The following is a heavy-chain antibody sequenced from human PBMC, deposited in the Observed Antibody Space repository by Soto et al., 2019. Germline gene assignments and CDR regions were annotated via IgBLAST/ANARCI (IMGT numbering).Heavy chain of an antibody. CDR3: ASLPNPDDYYYYGMDV. CDR2: IKSKTDGGTT. V-gene: IGHV3-15*01. J-gene: IGHJ6*02. CDR1: GFTFSNAW. Sequence: EVQLVESGGGLVKPGGSLRLSCAASGFTFSNAWMSWVRQAPGKGLEWVGRIKSKTDGGTTDYAAPVKGRFTISRDDSKNTLYLQMNSLKTEDTAVYYCASLPNPDDYYYYGMDVWGQGTTVTVSS.